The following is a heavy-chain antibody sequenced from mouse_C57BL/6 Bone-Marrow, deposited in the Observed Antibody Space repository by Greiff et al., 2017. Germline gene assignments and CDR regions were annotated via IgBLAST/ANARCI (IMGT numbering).Heavy chain of an antibody. Sequence: EVKLQQSGPVLVKPGASVKMSCKASGYTFTDYYMNWVKQSHGKSLEWIGVINPYNGGTSYNQKFKGKATLTVDKSSSTAYMELNSLTSEDSAVYYCANIYYGYDVRGYYFDYWGQGTTLTVSS. V-gene: IGHV1-19*01. CDR2: INPYNGGT. CDR1: GYTFTDYY. J-gene: IGHJ2*01. D-gene: IGHD2-2*01. CDR3: ANIYYGYDVRGYYFDY.